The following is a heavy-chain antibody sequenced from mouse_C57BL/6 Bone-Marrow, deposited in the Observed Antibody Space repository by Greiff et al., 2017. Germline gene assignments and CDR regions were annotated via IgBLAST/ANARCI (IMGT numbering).Heavy chain of an antibody. V-gene: IGHV2-2*01. Sequence: VMLVESGPGLVQPSQSLSITCTVSGFSLTSYGVHWVRQSPGKGLEWLGVIWSGGSTDYNAAFISRLSISKDNSKSPVFFKMNSLQADDTAIYYCARNPSYYYGSSYDYYAMDYWGQGTSVTVSS. CDR3: ARNPSYYYGSSYDYYAMDY. J-gene: IGHJ4*01. CDR2: IWSGGST. D-gene: IGHD1-1*01. CDR1: GFSLTSYG.